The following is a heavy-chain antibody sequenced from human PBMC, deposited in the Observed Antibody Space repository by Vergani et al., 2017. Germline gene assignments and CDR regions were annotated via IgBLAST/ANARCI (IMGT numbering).Heavy chain of an antibody. CDR2: IIPIFGTA. CDR3: ARHCSSTSCYARYYYYYMDV. D-gene: IGHD2-2*01. J-gene: IGHJ6*03. V-gene: IGHV1-69*01. Sequence: QVQLVQSGAEVKKPGSSVKVSCKASGGTFSSYAISWVRQAPGQGLEWMGGIIPIFGTANYAQKFQGRVTITADESTGTAYMELSSLRSEDTAVYYCARHCSSTSCYARYYYYYMDVWGKGTTVTVSS. CDR1: GGTFSSYA.